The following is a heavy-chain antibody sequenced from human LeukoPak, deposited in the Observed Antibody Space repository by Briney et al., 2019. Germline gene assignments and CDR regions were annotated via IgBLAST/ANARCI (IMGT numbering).Heavy chain of an antibody. D-gene: IGHD2-15*01. Sequence: PGGSLRLPCAASGFTFTTYAMSWVRQAPGKGLEWVSSISGSGDSTYYVDSVKGRFTISRDNSKNTLYLQMNSLRAEDTAVYYCAEDVVVVVAAKPGIWGQGTLVTVSS. CDR1: GFTFTTYA. V-gene: IGHV3-23*01. CDR3: AEDVVVVVAAKPGI. CDR2: ISGSGDST. J-gene: IGHJ4*02.